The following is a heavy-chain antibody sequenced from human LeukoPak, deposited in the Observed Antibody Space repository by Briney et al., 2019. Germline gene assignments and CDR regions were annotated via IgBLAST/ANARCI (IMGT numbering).Heavy chain of an antibody. J-gene: IGHJ4*02. CDR2: INPNSGGT. V-gene: IGHV1-2*02. CDR3: ARVKGDFDYSVFDY. Sequence: ASVKVSCKASGYTFTGYYMHWVRQAPGQGLEWMGWINPNSGGTNYAQKFQGRVTMTRDTSTSTVYMELSSLRSEDTAVYYCARVKGDFDYSVFDYWGQGTLVTVSS. CDR1: GYTFTGYY. D-gene: IGHD4-4*01.